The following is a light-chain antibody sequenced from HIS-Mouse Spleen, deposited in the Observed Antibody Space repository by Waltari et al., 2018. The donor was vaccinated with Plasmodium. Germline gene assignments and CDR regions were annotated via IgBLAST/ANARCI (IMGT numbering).Light chain of an antibody. CDR2: KES. CDR1: VLAKKY. Sequence: SYELTQPSSVSVSPGQTARITCSGDVLAKKYARGFQQKPGQAPVLVIYKESERPSGIPSRCSVSSSGTTVTLTISGAQVEDEADYYCYSAADNNVVFGGGTKLTVL. J-gene: IGLJ2*01. V-gene: IGLV3-27*01. CDR3: YSAADNNVV.